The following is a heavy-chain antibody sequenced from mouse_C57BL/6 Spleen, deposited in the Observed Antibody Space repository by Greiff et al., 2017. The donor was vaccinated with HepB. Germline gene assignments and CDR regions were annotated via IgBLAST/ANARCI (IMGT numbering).Heavy chain of an antibody. V-gene: IGHV1-26*01. Sequence: EVQLQQSGPELVKPGASVKISCKASGYTFTDYYMNWVKQSHGKSLEWIGDINPNNGGTSYNQKFKGKATLTVDKSSSTAYMELRSLTSEDSAVYYCARSADYYGSSYYCDYWGQGTTLTVSS. D-gene: IGHD1-1*01. CDR2: INPNNGGT. J-gene: IGHJ2*01. CDR3: ARSADYYGSSYYCDY. CDR1: GYTFTDYY.